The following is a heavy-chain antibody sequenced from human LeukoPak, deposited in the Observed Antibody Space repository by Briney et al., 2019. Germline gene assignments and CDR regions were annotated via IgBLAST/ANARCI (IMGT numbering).Heavy chain of an antibody. Sequence: PSETLSLTCTVSGGSISSYYWSWIRQPPGKGLEGIGYIYYSGSTNYNPSLKSRVTISVDTSKNQFSLKLSSVTAADTAVYYCARKGYSYAAFYYWGQGSLVIVSS. J-gene: IGHJ4*02. D-gene: IGHD5-18*01. CDR1: GGSISSYY. CDR3: ARKGYSYAAFYY. V-gene: IGHV4-59*08. CDR2: IYYSGST.